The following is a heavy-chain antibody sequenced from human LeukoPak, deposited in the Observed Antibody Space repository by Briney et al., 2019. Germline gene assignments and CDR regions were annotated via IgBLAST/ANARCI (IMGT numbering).Heavy chain of an antibody. Sequence: GASLEISCQGSGSISTSYWSGWVRQLPGKGLEGMGIIYPADSDTRYNPSFQGQVTISVHISIRTAYLQWSSLRASDTAVYCCARRAFASSSFSYYYYVDVWGKGTPVTVSS. CDR1: GSISTSYW. CDR3: ARRAFASSSFSYYYYVDV. CDR2: IYPADSDT. D-gene: IGHD6-6*01. J-gene: IGHJ6*03. V-gene: IGHV5-51*01.